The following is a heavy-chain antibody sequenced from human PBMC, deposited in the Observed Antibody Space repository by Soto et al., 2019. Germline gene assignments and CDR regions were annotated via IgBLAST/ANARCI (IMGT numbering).Heavy chain of an antibody. D-gene: IGHD4-17*01. V-gene: IGHV3-33*01. CDR1: GFTFSSYG. CDR2: IWYDGSNK. Sequence: QVQLVESGGGVVQPGRSLRLSCAASGFTFSSYGMHWVRQAPGKGLEWVAVIWYDGSNKYYADSVKGRFTISRDNSKNPLYLQMNSLRAEDTAVYYWARDLSPYGDYYFDDWGQGTLVTVSS. J-gene: IGHJ4*02. CDR3: ARDLSPYGDYYFDD.